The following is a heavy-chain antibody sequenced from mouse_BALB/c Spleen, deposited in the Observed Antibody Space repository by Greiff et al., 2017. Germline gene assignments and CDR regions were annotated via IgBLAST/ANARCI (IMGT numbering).Heavy chain of an antibody. CDR2: IWAGGST. Sequence: VKLMESGPGLVAPSQSLSITCTVSGFSLTSYGVHWVRQPPGKGLEWLGVIWAGGSTNYNSALMSRLSISKDNSKSQVFLKMNSLQTDDTAMYYCAREGNRYDGTAYWGQGTLVTVSA. D-gene: IGHD2-14*01. V-gene: IGHV2-9*02. CDR3: AREGNRYDGTAY. CDR1: GFSLTSYG. J-gene: IGHJ3*01.